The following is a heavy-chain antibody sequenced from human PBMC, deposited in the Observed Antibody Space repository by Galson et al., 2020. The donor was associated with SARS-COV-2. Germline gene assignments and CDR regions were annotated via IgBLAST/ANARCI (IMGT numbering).Heavy chain of an antibody. CDR2: ISSSSSYI. Sequence: NSGGSLRLSCAASGFTFRSYSLNWVRQAPGKGLEWVSSISSSSSYIYYADSVKGRFTISRDNAKNSLYLQMNSLRAEDTAVYYCARRVTMIVSRSDYYGMDVWGQGTTVTVSS. V-gene: IGHV3-21*01. D-gene: IGHD3-22*01. CDR1: GFTFRSYS. CDR3: ARRVTMIVSRSDYYGMDV. J-gene: IGHJ6*02.